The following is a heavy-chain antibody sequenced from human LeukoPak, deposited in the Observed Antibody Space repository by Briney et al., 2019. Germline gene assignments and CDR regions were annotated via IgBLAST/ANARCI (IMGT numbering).Heavy chain of an antibody. CDR3: ARGGPLEQLHPHTWRY. V-gene: IGHV4-59*12. J-gene: IGHJ4*02. CDR2: IYYSGST. Sequence: SETLSLTCTVSGGSISSYYWSWIRQPPGKGLEWIGYIYYSGSTNYNPSLKSRVTISVDTSKNQFSLKLSSVTAADTAVYYCARGGPLEQLHPHTWRYWGQGTLVTVSS. CDR1: GGSISSYY. D-gene: IGHD6-6*01.